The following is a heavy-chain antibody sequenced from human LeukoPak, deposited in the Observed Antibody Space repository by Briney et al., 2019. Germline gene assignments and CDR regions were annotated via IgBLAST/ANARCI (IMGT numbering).Heavy chain of an antibody. CDR2: ISYDGSNK. CDR1: GFTFSSYG. V-gene: IGHV3-30*18. CDR3: AKGAAGIAVAGDWFDP. D-gene: IGHD6-19*01. J-gene: IGHJ5*02. Sequence: PGRSLRLSCAASGFTFSSYGMHWVRQAPGKGLEWVAVISYDGSNKYYADSVKGRFTISRDNSKNTLYLQMNSLRAADTAVYYCAKGAAGIAVAGDWFDPWGQGTLVTVSS.